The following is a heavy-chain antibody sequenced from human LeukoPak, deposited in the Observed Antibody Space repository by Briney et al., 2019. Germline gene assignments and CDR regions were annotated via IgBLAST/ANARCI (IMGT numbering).Heavy chain of an antibody. V-gene: IGHV4-34*01. J-gene: IGHJ5*02. CDR3: AREYYDILTGPKNWFDP. Sequence: PSETLSLTCAVYGGSFSGYYWSWIRQPPGKGLKWIGEINHSGSTNYNPSLKSRVTISVDTSKNQFSLKLSSVTAADTAVYYCAREYYDILTGPKNWFDPWGQGTLVTVSS. CDR2: INHSGST. D-gene: IGHD3-9*01. CDR1: GGSFSGYY.